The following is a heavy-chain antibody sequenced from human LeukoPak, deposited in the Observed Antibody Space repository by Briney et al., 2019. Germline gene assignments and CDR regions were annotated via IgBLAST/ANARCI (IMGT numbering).Heavy chain of an antibody. J-gene: IGHJ4*02. CDR2: ISSSSSTI. CDR3: ANLYDFWSGYPSHSDY. CDR1: GFTFSSYS. D-gene: IGHD3-3*01. Sequence: PGGSLRLSCAASGFTFSSYSMNWVRQAPGKGLEWVSYISSSSSTIYYADSVKGRFTISRDNSKNTLYLQMNSLRAEDTAVYYCANLYDFWSGYPSHSDYWGQGTLVTVSS. V-gene: IGHV3-48*01.